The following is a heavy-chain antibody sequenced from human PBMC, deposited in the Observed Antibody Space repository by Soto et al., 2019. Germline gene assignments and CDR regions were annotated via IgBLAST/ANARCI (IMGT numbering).Heavy chain of an antibody. CDR2: FIPIFGTA. J-gene: IGHJ6*02. CDR3: ARSPYSGYDYFYYYYGMDV. V-gene: IGHV1-69*12. D-gene: IGHD5-12*01. Sequence: QVQLVQSGAEVKKPGSSVKVSCKASGGTFSSYAISWVRQAPGQGLEWMGGFIPIFGTANYAQKFQGRVTITADESTSTAYMELSSLRSEDTAVYYCARSPYSGYDYFYYYYGMDVWGQGTTVTVSS. CDR1: GGTFSSYA.